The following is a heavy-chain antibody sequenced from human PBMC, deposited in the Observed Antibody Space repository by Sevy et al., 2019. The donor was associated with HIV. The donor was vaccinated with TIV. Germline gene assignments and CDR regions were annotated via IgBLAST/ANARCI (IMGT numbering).Heavy chain of an antibody. J-gene: IGHJ3*02. CDR3: ARAVTMDDAFDI. Sequence: GESLKISCKGSGYSFSSYWIGWVRQMPGKGLECMGIIFPGDSDTRYSPSFQGHVTISADKSISTAYLQWNSLKASDTAMYYCARAVTMDDAFDIWGQGTKVTVSS. CDR1: GYSFSSYW. CDR2: IFPGDSDT. D-gene: IGHD3-10*01. V-gene: IGHV5-51*01.